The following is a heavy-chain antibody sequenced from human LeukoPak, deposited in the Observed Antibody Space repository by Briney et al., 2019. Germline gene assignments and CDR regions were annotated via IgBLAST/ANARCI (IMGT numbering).Heavy chain of an antibody. Sequence: GGSLRLSCAASGFTFSSYSRNWVRQAPGKGLEWVSSISSSSSYIYYADSVKGRFTISRDNAKNSLYLQMNSLRAEDTAVYYCARDMGYFAGTFDYWGQGTLVTVSS. J-gene: IGHJ4*02. CDR2: ISSSSSYI. V-gene: IGHV3-21*01. CDR1: GFTFSSYS. CDR3: ARDMGYFAGTFDY. D-gene: IGHD3-9*01.